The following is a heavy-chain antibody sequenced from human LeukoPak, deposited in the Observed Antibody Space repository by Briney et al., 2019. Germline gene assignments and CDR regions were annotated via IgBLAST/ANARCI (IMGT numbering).Heavy chain of an antibody. J-gene: IGHJ6*02. Sequence: GGSLRLSCAASGFAFGNYWMSWVRRAPGKGLEWVANIKGDGSEKYYVDSVKGRFTISRDNAKNSLYLQMNSLRAEDTAVYYCVREARSRSGMDVWGQGTTVTVSS. CDR2: IKGDGSEK. CDR3: VREARSRSGMDV. V-gene: IGHV3-7*01. CDR1: GFAFGNYW.